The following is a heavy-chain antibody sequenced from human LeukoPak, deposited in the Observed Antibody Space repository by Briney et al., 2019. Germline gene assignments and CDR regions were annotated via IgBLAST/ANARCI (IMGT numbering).Heavy chain of an antibody. V-gene: IGHV3-66*01. CDR1: GFTVSSNY. Sequence: AGGSLRLSCAAFGFTVSSNYMSWVRQAPGKGLEWVSVIHSGGSTYYADSVKGRFTISRDNARNTLYLQMTSLGAEDTAVYYCARDFVIVETPGDDFDYWGQGTLVTVSS. CDR3: ARDFVIVETPGDDFDY. CDR2: IHSGGST. J-gene: IGHJ4*02. D-gene: IGHD2/OR15-2a*01.